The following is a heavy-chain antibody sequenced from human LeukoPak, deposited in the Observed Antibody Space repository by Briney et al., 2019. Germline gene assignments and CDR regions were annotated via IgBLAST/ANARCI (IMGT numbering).Heavy chain of an antibody. D-gene: IGHD3-22*01. CDR3: ARVYYYDSSGYYYGECDY. CDR2: IYPGDSDT. CDR1: GYSFTSYW. J-gene: IGHJ4*02. V-gene: IGHV5-51*01. Sequence: GESLKISCKGSGYSFTSYWIGWVRQMPGKGLEWMGIIYPGDSDTRYSPSFQGQVTISADKSIGTAYLQWSSLKASDTAMYYCARVYYYDSSGYYYGECDYWGQGTLVTVSS.